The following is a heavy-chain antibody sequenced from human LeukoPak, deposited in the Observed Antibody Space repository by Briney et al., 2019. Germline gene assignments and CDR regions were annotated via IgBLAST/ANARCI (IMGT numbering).Heavy chain of an antibody. V-gene: IGHV3-30*03. D-gene: IGHD1-26*01. CDR3: ACVVGATKGGAFDI. CDR1: GFTFSNYG. CDR2: ISYDGSNK. Sequence: PGGSLRLSCAASGFTFSNYGMHWVRQAPGKGLEWVTLISYDGSNKYYADSVKGRFTISRDNAKNSLYLQMNSLRAEDTAVYYCACVVGATKGGAFDIWGQGTMVTVSS. J-gene: IGHJ3*02.